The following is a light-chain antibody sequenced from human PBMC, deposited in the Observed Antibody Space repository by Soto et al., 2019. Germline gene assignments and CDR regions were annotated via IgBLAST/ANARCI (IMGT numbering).Light chain of an antibody. V-gene: IGKV1-27*01. CDR1: QDIRNF. J-gene: IGKJ3*01. CDR2: AAS. Sequence: DIQMTQSPTSLSASVGDRVTITCRASQDIRNFVAWYQQKPGKAPKLLIYAASTLQSGVPSRFSGSGSGTDSTLTINRLQPEDVATYSCQNYSSVPVFGPGTKVEIK. CDR3: QNYSSVPV.